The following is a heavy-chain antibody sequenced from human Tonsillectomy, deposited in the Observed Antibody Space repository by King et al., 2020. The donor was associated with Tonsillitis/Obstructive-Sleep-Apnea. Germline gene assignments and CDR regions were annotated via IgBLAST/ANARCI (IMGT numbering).Heavy chain of an antibody. V-gene: IGHV3-48*03. J-gene: IGHJ6*03. D-gene: IGHD6-19*01. CDR3: ARLTYSSGWYTYYYYYSMDV. CDR1: GFTFSSYE. CDR2: ISSSGSTI. Sequence: VQLVESGGGLVQPGGSLRLSCAASGFTFSSYEMNWVRQAPGKGLEWVSYISSSGSTIYYADSVKGRFTISRDNAKNSLYLQMNSLRAEDTAVYYCARLTYSSGWYTYYYYYSMDVWGKGTTVTVSS.